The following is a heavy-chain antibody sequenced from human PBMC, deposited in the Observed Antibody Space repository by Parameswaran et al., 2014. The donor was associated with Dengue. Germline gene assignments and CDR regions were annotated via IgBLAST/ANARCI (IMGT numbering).Heavy chain of an antibody. CDR3: ARVLSSSGHSPIDY. J-gene: IGHJ4*02. Sequence: SWVRQAPGQGLEWMGWISAYNGNTNYAQKLQGRVTMTTDTSTSTAYMELRSLRSDDTAVYYCARVLSSSGHSPIDYWGQGTLVTVSS. V-gene: IGHV1-18*01. CDR2: ISAYNGNT. D-gene: IGHD6-19*01.